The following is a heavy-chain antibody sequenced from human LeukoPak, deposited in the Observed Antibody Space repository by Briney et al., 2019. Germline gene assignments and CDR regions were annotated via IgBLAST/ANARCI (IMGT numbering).Heavy chain of an antibody. CDR1: GFTFSSYW. J-gene: IGHJ4*02. D-gene: IGHD1-26*01. V-gene: IGHV3-7*01. CDR2: IKQDGSEK. CDR3: ARERPVGATEMGFDY. Sequence: GGSLRLSCAASGFTFSSYWMSWVRQAPGKGLEWVANIKQDGSEKYYVDSVKGRFTISRDNAKNSLYLQMNSLRVEDTAVYYCARERPVGATEMGFDYWGQGTLVTVSS.